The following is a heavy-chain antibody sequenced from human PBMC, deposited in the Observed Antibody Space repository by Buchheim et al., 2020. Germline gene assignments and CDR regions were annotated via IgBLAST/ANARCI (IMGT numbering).Heavy chain of an antibody. CDR2: MKPNSGST. Sequence: QVQLVQSGAEVKKPGASVKVSCKASGYTFTSYDINWVRQAPGQGLEWMGWMKPNSGSTSYAQKFQGRVTMTRDTSTSTVYMELSSLRSEDTAVYYCASNYDSSGRNAFDIWGQGT. V-gene: IGHV1-8*01. J-gene: IGHJ3*02. CDR3: ASNYDSSGRNAFDI. D-gene: IGHD3-22*01. CDR1: GYTFTSYD.